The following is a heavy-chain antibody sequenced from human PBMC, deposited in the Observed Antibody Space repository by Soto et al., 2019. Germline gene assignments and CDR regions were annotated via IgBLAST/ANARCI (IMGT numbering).Heavy chain of an antibody. Sequence: ASVKVSCKASGGTFSSYAISWVRQDPGQGLEWMGGIIPIFGTANYAQKFQGRVTITADKSTSTAYMELSSLRSEDTAVYYCARGGSSSWYATDYYGMDVWGQGTTVTVSS. D-gene: IGHD6-13*01. CDR1: GGTFSSYA. CDR3: ARGGSSSWYATDYYGMDV. V-gene: IGHV1-69*06. J-gene: IGHJ6*02. CDR2: IIPIFGTA.